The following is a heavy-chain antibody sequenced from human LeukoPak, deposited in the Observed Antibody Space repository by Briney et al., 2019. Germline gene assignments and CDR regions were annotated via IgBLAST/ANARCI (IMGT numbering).Heavy chain of an antibody. CDR3: ARTPNRDGYSHIDF. CDR2: LSDSGAST. CDR1: GFTFTNHA. D-gene: IGHD5-24*01. Sequence: PGGSLRLSCAASGFTFTNHAMAWVRLAPGKGLEWVSTLSDSGASTYYADSVKGRFTISRDNSQNTMYLQMDSLRADDTGVYFCARTPNRDGYSHIDFWGQGALVTVSS. J-gene: IGHJ4*02. V-gene: IGHV3-23*01.